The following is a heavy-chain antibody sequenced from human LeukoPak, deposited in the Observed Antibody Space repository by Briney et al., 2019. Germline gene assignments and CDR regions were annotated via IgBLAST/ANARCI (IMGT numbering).Heavy chain of an antibody. V-gene: IGHV3-64*01. J-gene: IGHJ2*01. Sequence: PGGSLRLSCAASGFTFSSYAMHWVRLAPGKGLEYVSAISSNGVSTYYANSVKGRFTISRDNSKNTLYPQMGSLRAEDMAVYYCARSGSQWLGLNAGYFDLWGRGTLVTVSS. CDR2: ISSNGVST. CDR1: GFTFSSYA. D-gene: IGHD6-19*01. CDR3: ARSGSQWLGLNAGYFDL.